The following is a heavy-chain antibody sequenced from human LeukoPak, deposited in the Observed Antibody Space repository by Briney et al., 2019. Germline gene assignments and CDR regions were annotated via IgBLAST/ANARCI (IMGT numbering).Heavy chain of an antibody. V-gene: IGHV4-59*01. CDR2: IYYSGRT. D-gene: IGHD6-13*01. CDR1: GGSISSYY. CDR3: ARASYQVAAGLFDY. J-gene: IGHJ4*02. Sequence: PSETLSLTCTVSGGSISSYYWSWVRQPPGKGLERSGDIYYSGRTNYNASLTSRVTISVETSKNQCSLQLSSVTPADTAVYYCARASYQVAAGLFDYWGQGTLVTVSS.